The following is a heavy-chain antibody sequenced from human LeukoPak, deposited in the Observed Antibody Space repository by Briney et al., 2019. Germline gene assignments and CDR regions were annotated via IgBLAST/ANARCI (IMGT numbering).Heavy chain of an antibody. Sequence: SETLSLXCAVYGGSFSGYYWSWIRQPPGKGLEWIGEINHSGSTTYNPSLKSRVTISVDTSKNQFSLKLSSVTAADTAVYYCARVPVGAATGRSVYWGPGTLVTVSS. V-gene: IGHV4-34*01. CDR3: ARVPVGAATGRSVY. D-gene: IGHD6-13*01. CDR1: GGSFSGYY. J-gene: IGHJ4*02. CDR2: INHSGST.